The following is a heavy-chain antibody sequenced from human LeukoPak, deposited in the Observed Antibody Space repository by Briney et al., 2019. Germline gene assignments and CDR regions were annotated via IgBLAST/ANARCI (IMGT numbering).Heavy chain of an antibody. CDR1: GGTFSSYA. J-gene: IGHJ4*02. V-gene: IGHV1-69*05. Sequence: SVTVSCKASGGTFSSYAISWVRQAPGQGLEWMGGIIPIFGTANYAQKFQGRVTITTDESTSTAYMELSSLRSEDTAVYYCARWQGNDNDSSGGGLDYWGQGTLVTVSS. D-gene: IGHD3-22*01. CDR3: ARWQGNDNDSSGGGLDY. CDR2: IIPIFGTA.